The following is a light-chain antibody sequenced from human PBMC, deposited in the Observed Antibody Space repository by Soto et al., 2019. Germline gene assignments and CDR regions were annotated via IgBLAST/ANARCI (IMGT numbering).Light chain of an antibody. CDR2: DVS. V-gene: IGKV1-5*01. J-gene: IGKJ1*01. CDR1: QRMTTW. CDR3: QHYNMYSPWS. Sequence: IQMTQSPYTVSSYVGESVTITCRASQRMTTWLAWYQQRPGKAPKLLIYDVSSLQSGVPSRFSGSGSGTEFTLTLSSLQPDNFSTYYGQHYNMYSPWSFGKGTKV.